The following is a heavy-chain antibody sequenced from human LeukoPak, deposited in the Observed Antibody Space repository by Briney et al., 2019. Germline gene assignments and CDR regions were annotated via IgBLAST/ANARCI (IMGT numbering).Heavy chain of an antibody. J-gene: IGHJ4*02. CDR1: GFTFSDYY. Sequence: GGSLRLSCAASGFTFSDYYMSWIRQAPGKGLEWVSYISSSRSTNYYAGSVKGRFTHSRDNAKISLYLEMNSLRAEDTAAYYCARSRLKGNSSPVYWGQGTLVSVSS. CDR2: ISSSRSTN. CDR3: ARSRLKGNSSPVY. D-gene: IGHD6-13*01. V-gene: IGHV3-11*01.